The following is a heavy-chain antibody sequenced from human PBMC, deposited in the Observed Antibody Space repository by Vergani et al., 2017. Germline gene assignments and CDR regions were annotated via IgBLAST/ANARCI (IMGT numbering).Heavy chain of an antibody. CDR3: ATVGLDYYDSSGYYSNFDY. CDR2: IIPILGIA. J-gene: IGHJ4*02. V-gene: IGHV1-69*02. CDR1: GGTFSSYT. Sequence: QVQLVQSGAEVKKPGSSVKVSCKASGGTFSSYTISWVRQAPGQGLEWMGRIIPILGIANYAQKFQGRVTMTEDTSTDTAYMELSSLRSEDTAVYYCATVGLDYYDSSGYYSNFDYWGQGTLVTVSS. D-gene: IGHD3-22*01.